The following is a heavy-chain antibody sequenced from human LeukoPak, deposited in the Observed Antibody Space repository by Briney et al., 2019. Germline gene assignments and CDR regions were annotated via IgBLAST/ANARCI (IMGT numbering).Heavy chain of an antibody. CDR3: ARAQLARSSWPPGPFDY. Sequence: VASVKVSCKASGYTFTGYYMHWVRQAPGQGLEWMGWINPNSGGTNYAQKFQGWVTMTRDTSISTAYMELSRLRSDDTAVYYCARAQLARSSWPPGPFDYWGQGTLVTVSS. J-gene: IGHJ4*02. CDR1: GYTFTGYY. D-gene: IGHD6-13*01. CDR2: INPNSGGT. V-gene: IGHV1-2*04.